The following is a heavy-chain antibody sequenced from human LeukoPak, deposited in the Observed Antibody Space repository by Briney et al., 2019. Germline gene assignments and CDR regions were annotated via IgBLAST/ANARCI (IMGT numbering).Heavy chain of an antibody. CDR2: IYYTGST. V-gene: IGHV4-39*02. J-gene: IGHJ5*02. Sequence: SETLSLTCTVSGGSISSNSYHWGWIRQPPGKGLEWIGDIYYTGSTYYNPSLRGRVTMSVNTSKNQFSLNLSSVTAADTAVYYCARDLGQYYDTSDNWFDPWGQGTLVTVSS. CDR1: GGSISSNSYH. D-gene: IGHD3-22*01. CDR3: ARDLGQYYDTSDNWFDP.